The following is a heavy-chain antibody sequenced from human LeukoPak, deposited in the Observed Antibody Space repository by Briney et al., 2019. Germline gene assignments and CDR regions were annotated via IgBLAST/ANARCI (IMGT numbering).Heavy chain of an antibody. CDR3: ARGDGYNFFDY. CDR2: ISYDASYE. Sequence: NPGGSLRLSCAASGFTFSSYGMHWVRQAPGKGLEWVAVISYDASYENYADSVKGRFTISRDNSKNTLYLQMKSLRAEDTAVYYCARGDGYNFFDYWGQGTLVTVSS. CDR1: GFTFSSYG. V-gene: IGHV3-30*03. D-gene: IGHD5-24*01. J-gene: IGHJ4*02.